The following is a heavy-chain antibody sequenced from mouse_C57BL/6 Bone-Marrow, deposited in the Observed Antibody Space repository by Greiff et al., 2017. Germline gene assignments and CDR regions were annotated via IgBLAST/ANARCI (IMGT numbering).Heavy chain of an antibody. V-gene: IGHV2-2*01. J-gene: IGHJ1*03. Sequence: VKLVESGPGLVQPSQSLSITCTASGFSLTSYGVHWVRQSPGKGLEWLGVIWSGGSTDYNAAFISRLSISKDNSKSQVFFKMNSLQADDTAIYYCARGWYWYFDVWGTGTTVTVSS. D-gene: IGHD3-3*01. CDR2: IWSGGST. CDR1: GFSLTSYG. CDR3: ARGWYWYFDV.